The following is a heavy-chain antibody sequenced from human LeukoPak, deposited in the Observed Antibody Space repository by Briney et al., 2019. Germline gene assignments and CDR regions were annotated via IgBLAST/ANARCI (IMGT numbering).Heavy chain of an antibody. Sequence: ASVKVSCKASGYTFTSYDINWVRQATGQGLEWMGWMNPNSGNTGYAQKFQGRVTMTRNTSISTAYMELSSLRSEDTAVYYCATRIVLPRSAFDIWGQGTMVTVSS. V-gene: IGHV1-8*01. CDR2: MNPNSGNT. J-gene: IGHJ3*02. CDR1: GYTFTSYD. CDR3: ATRIVLPRSAFDI. D-gene: IGHD2/OR15-2a*01.